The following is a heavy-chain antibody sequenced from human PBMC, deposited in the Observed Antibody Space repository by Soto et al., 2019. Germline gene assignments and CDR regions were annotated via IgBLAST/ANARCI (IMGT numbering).Heavy chain of an antibody. Sequence: SETLSLTCAVYGGSFSGYYWSWIRQPPGKGLEWIGEINHSGSTNYNPSLKSRVTISVDTSKNQFSLKLSSVTAADTAVYYCARGRIQGSWFDPWGQGTMVTVYS. J-gene: IGHJ5*02. CDR1: GGSFSGYY. CDR2: INHSGST. D-gene: IGHD3-10*01. V-gene: IGHV4-34*01. CDR3: ARGRIQGSWFDP.